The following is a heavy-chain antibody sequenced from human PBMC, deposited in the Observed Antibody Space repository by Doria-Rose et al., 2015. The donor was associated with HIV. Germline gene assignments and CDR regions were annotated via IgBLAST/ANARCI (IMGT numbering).Heavy chain of an antibody. D-gene: IGHD3-10*01. V-gene: IGHV3-21*01. Sequence: VQLVESGGGLVRPGGSQRLSCATSGFTFSSHRINWVRQAPGKGLEWLSSISSTSAYINYADSVRSRFTISRDNARNSLYLQMDSLRAEDTAIYYCATGVTLDYWGQGTLVTVSS. J-gene: IGHJ4*02. CDR3: ATGVTLDY. CDR2: ISSTSAYI. CDR1: GFTFSSHR.